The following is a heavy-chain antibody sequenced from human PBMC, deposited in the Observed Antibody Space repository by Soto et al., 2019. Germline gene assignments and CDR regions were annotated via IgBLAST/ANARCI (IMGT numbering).Heavy chain of an antibody. Sequence: PSETLSLTCTVSGGSISSSNYYWGRIRQPPGKGLEWIGSIYYSGSTYYNPPLKSRVTISVDTSKNQFSLKLSSVIAADTAVYYCARHSASSWSYYYYMDVWGKGTTVTVSS. CDR3: ARHSASSWSYYYYMDV. CDR1: GGSISSSNYY. D-gene: IGHD3-3*01. J-gene: IGHJ6*03. V-gene: IGHV4-39*01. CDR2: IYYSGST.